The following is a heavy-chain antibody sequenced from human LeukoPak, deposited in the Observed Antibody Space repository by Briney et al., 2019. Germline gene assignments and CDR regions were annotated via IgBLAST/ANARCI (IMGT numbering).Heavy chain of an antibody. CDR1: GYTFTGYY. CDR2: INPNSGGT. J-gene: IGHJ4*02. D-gene: IGHD3-22*01. V-gene: IGHV1-2*02. Sequence: ASVKVSCKASGYTFTGYYMHWVRQAPGQGLERMGWINPNSGGTNYAQKFQGRVTMTRDTSISTAYMELSRLRSDDTAVYYCARGRGPGIYDSSGNDYWGQGTLVTVSS. CDR3: ARGRGPGIYDSSGNDY.